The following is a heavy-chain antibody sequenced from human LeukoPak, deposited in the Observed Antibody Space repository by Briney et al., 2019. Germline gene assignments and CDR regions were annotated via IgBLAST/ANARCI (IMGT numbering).Heavy chain of an antibody. D-gene: IGHD6-6*01. J-gene: IGHJ4*02. V-gene: IGHV3-9*01. CDR2: ISWYSGSI. CDR1: GFTFDDYA. Sequence: PGGSLRLSCAASGFTFDDYAMHWVRQAPAKGLEGVSGISWYSGSIGYADSVKGRFTISRDNAKNSLYLQMNSLRAEDTAVYYCARGLEEYSSSFRFDHWGQGTLVTVSS. CDR3: ARGLEEYSSSFRFDH.